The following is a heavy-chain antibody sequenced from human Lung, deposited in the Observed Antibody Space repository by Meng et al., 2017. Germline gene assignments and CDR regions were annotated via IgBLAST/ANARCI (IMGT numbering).Heavy chain of an antibody. CDR3: VRRIEYSSSSGY. CDR1: GFTFSSYA. CDR2: ISGSGGST. Sequence: EVQLLESGGGLVQPGGSPRLSCVASGFTFSSYAMTWVRQAPGKGLEWVSSISGSGGSTYYADSVRGRFTISRDNSKNTVYLLMNSLRAEDTAIYYCVRRIEYSSSSGYWGQGTLVTVSS. J-gene: IGHJ4*02. V-gene: IGHV3-23*01. D-gene: IGHD6-6*01.